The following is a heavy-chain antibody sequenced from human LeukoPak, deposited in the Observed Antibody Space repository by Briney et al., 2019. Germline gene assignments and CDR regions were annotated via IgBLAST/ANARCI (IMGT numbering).Heavy chain of an antibody. CDR3: ARGHYGFDP. V-gene: IGHV4-59*08. Sequence: PLETLSLTCTVFGGSISGYYWSWLRQPPGKGLEWIAYIYFNGGDTDYNPSLNSRVAISVDTSNNQVSLKLRSVTAADTAVYYCARGHYGFDPWGQGTLVTASS. CDR2: IYFNGGDT. D-gene: IGHD3-16*01. J-gene: IGHJ5*02. CDR1: GGSISGYY.